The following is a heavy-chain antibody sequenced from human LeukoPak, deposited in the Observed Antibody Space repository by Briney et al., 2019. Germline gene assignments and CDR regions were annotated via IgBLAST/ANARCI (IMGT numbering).Heavy chain of an antibody. D-gene: IGHD3-9*01. CDR1: GFTFSSYW. V-gene: IGHV3-7*01. CDR2: IKQDGSEK. Sequence: PGGSLRLSCAASGFTFSSYWMSWVRQAPGKGLEWVANIKQDGSEKYYVDSVKGRFTISRDNAKNSLYLQMNSLRGEDTAVYYCAREPRRLRYFDWLRAGNYYYYMDVWGKGTTVTISS. CDR3: AREPRRLRYFDWLRAGNYYYYMDV. J-gene: IGHJ6*03.